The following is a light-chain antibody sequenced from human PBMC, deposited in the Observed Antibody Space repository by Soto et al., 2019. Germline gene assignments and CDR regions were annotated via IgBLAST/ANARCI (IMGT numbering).Light chain of an antibody. Sequence: EAVLTQSPGTLYLSPGERATLSCRASRRISSAYLAWYQQKPGQAPRLLIYGASTRATDIPDRFTGSGSATDFTLIISRLEPEEFAVYCCLQSGNSPLTFGQGTRLEIK. CDR3: LQSGNSPLT. CDR2: GAS. CDR1: RRISSAY. V-gene: IGKV3-20*01. J-gene: IGKJ2*01.